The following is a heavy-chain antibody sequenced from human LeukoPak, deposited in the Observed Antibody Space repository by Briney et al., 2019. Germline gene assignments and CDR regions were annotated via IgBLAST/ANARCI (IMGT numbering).Heavy chain of an antibody. V-gene: IGHV4-59*01. J-gene: IGHJ6*02. CDR3: ARDTYCYNMNCRYYGMDV. D-gene: IGHD2/OR15-2a*01. CDR2: IYYSGST. CDR1: GDSISSYY. Sequence: SETLSLTCTVSGDSISSYYWSWIRQPPGKGLEWIGHIYYSGSTNYNPSLRSRVTISLGTSKSQFSLKLSSVTAADTAVYYCARDTYCYNMNCRYYGMDVWGQGTTVTVSS.